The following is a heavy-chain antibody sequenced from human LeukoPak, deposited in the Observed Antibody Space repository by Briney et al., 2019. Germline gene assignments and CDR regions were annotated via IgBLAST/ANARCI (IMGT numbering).Heavy chain of an antibody. CDR2: INHSGSN. Sequence: SETLSLTCAVYGGSFSGYYWSWVRQPPGEGLEWLGEINHSGSNNYNPSLKSRVTISVDTSKNQFSLKLSSVTAADTAVYYCARPYGMVAYYFVHWGQGTLVTVSS. V-gene: IGHV4-34*01. CDR1: GGSFSGYY. D-gene: IGHD2-15*01. J-gene: IGHJ4*02. CDR3: ARPYGMVAYYFVH.